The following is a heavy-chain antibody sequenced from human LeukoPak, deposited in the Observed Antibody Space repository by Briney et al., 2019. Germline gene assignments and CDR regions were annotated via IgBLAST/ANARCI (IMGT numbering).Heavy chain of an antibody. CDR3: ARDLSCSSTSCYKDYYYYMDV. Sequence: GGSLRLSCAASGFTFSDYYMSWIRQAPGKGLEWVSYISSSGSTIYYADSVKGRFTISRDNAKNSLYLQMNSLRAEDTAVYYCARDLSCSSTSCYKDYYYYMDVWGKGTTVTVSS. V-gene: IGHV3-11*04. J-gene: IGHJ6*03. CDR1: GFTFSDYY. CDR2: ISSSGSTI. D-gene: IGHD2-2*02.